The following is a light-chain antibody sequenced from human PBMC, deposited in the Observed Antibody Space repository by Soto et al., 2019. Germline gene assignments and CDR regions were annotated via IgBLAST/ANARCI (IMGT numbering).Light chain of an antibody. J-gene: IGLJ2*01. CDR2: STT. CDR1: TGPVTSGLH. CDR3: LLYYGGAQGVV. V-gene: IGLV7-43*01. Sequence: QAVVTQEPSLTVSPGGTVTLTCASSTGPVTSGLHPNWIQQRPGQAPRTLIYSTTNNHSWTPARFSGSLLGGKAALTLSGVQPEDEAEYYCLLYYGGAQGVVFGGGTKLTVL.